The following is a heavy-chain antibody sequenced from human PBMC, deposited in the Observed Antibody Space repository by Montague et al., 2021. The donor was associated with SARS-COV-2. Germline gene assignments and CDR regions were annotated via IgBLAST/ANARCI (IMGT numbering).Heavy chain of an antibody. J-gene: IGHJ6*02. CDR3: ARGYLDVWSGNHYGMDV. CDR1: GFTFSNYF. V-gene: IGHV3-21*01. D-gene: IGHD3-3*01. Sequence: SLRLSCAASGFTFSNYFMNWVRQAPGQGLEWVSSLSGSSTHKYYSDSLKGRFIISRDNAKNSLYLQINSLRAEDTAVYYCARGYLDVWSGNHYGMDVWGQGTTVTVSS. CDR2: LSGSSTHK.